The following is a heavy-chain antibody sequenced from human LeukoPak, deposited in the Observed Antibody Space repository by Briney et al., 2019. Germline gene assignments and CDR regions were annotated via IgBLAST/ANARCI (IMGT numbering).Heavy chain of an antibody. CDR3: AELGITMIGGV. V-gene: IGHV3-48*03. D-gene: IGHD3-10*02. J-gene: IGHJ6*04. CDR1: GFTFSSYE. CDR2: ISSSGSAI. Sequence: GGSLRLSCAASGFTFSSYEMDWVRQAPGKGLEWVSYISSSGSAIYYADSVKGRFTISRDNAKNSLYLQMNSLRAEDTAVYYCAELGITMIGGVWGKGTTVTISS.